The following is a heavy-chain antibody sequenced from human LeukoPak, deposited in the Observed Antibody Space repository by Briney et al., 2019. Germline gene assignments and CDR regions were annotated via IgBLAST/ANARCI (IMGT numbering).Heavy chain of an antibody. CDR1: GFTFSDYA. Sequence: GGSLRLSCAASGFTFSDYAMNWVRQAPGKGLEWISYISTHSSTIYYADSVQGRFTISRDNAKNSLYLQMNSLRAEDTAVYYCAREGLAAAGFDYWGQGTLVTVSS. CDR2: ISTHSSTI. V-gene: IGHV3-48*04. J-gene: IGHJ4*02. CDR3: AREGLAAAGFDY. D-gene: IGHD6-13*01.